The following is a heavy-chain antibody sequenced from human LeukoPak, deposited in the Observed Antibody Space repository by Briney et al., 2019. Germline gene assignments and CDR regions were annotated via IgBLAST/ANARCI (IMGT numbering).Heavy chain of an antibody. D-gene: IGHD6-13*01. J-gene: IGHJ6*02. Sequence: ASVKVSCKASGYTFTSYAMHWVRQAPGQRLEWMGWINAGNGNTKYSQKFQGRVTITRDTSASTAYMELSSLRSEDTAVYYCAGIAAAGEIGTYYYYGMDVWGQGTTVTVSS. V-gene: IGHV1-3*01. CDR2: INAGNGNT. CDR1: GYTFTSYA. CDR3: AGIAAAGEIGTYYYYGMDV.